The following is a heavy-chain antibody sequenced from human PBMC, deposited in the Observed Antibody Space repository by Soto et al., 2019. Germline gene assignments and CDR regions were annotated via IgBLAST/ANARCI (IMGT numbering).Heavy chain of an antibody. J-gene: IGHJ4*02. V-gene: IGHV5-51*03. CDR2: ILPGDSDT. D-gene: IGHD3-10*01. Sequence: EVQLVQSEAEVKKPGDSVKISCKGSGYTFTSYWIGWVRQMPEKGLEWMGIILPGDSDTRYSPSFQGRVSISDDKSISTASLQLNYLKASDTAIYYCARLRVLGWFGEQSSFDSWGQGTLVTVSS. CDR3: ARLRVLGWFGEQSSFDS. CDR1: GYTFTSYW.